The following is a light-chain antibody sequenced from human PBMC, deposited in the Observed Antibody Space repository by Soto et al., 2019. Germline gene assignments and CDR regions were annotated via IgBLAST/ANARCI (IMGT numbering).Light chain of an antibody. CDR1: LGISDY. V-gene: IGKV1-27*01. CDR2: AAS. CDR3: QKYNSAPWT. J-gene: IGKJ1*01. Sequence: DNQITQSPSSLSASVGDRVTISCRASLGISDYLAWYQQKPGKVPRLLIYAASTLQSGVPSRFRGSGSGTDFTLTISSLQPEDVATYYCQKYNSAPWTFGQGTKVEIK.